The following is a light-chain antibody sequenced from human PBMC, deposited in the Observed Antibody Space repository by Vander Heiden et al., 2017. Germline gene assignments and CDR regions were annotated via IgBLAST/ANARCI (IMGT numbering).Light chain of an antibody. V-gene: IGKV1-39*01. CDR1: QSISSY. J-gene: IGKJ1*01. CDR2: AAS. CDR3: QQGYSTQWT. Sequence: DIQMTQSPSSLSASVGDRVTITCRASQSISSYVNWYQQKPGKAPKLLIYAASSLQSGVPSRFSGSGSGTDITLTISSLQHEDFANYYYQQGYSTQWTFGQGTKVEIK.